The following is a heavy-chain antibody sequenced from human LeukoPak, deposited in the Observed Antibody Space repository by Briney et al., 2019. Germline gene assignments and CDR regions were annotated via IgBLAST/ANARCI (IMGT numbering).Heavy chain of an antibody. CDR2: INPSGGST. Sequence: GASVKVSCKASGYTFTTYYIHWLRQAPGQGLEWMGIINPSGGSTDYAQKFQGRVTMTKDTSTSTVYMELSSLRSEDTAVYYCARDHYSVDMWSGSFLGGFPVSWGQGTLVTVSS. V-gene: IGHV1-46*01. D-gene: IGHD3-3*01. J-gene: IGHJ5*02. CDR1: GYTFTTYY. CDR3: ARDHYSVDMWSGSFLGGFPVS.